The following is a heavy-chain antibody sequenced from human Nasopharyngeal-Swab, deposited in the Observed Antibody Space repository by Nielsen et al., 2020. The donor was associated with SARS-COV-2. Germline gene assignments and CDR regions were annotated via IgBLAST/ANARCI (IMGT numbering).Heavy chain of an antibody. CDR2: INHSGST. D-gene: IGHD2-15*01. Sequence: GSLRLSCAVSGGSFSGYYWSWIRQPPGKGLEWIGEINHSGSTNYNPSLKSRVTITVDTSKNQFSLKLSSVTAADTAVYYCARVADCSGGSCDGWFDPWGQGTLVTVSS. CDR3: ARVADCSGGSCDGWFDP. V-gene: IGHV4-34*01. CDR1: GGSFSGYY. J-gene: IGHJ5*02.